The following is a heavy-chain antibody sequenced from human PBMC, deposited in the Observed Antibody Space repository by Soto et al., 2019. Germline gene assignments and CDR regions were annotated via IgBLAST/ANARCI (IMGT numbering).Heavy chain of an antibody. J-gene: IGHJ5*02. Sequence: SVTLPLPCTVADGTISSSGYYWGWIRQPPGKGLEWIGSIYYSGSTYYNPSLKSRVTISVDTSKNQFSLKLSSVTAADTAVYYCARLVRSDIAMYLPPFAPWGKGTLVTVSS. CDR2: IYYSGST. CDR1: DGTISSSGYY. V-gene: IGHV4-39*01. CDR3: ARLVRSDIAMYLPPFAP. D-gene: IGHD5-18*01.